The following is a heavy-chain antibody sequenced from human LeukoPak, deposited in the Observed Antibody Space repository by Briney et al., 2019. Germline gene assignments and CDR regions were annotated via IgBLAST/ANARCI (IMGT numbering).Heavy chain of an antibody. V-gene: IGHV4-59*01. CDR3: VKSIASRGEIVFDI. D-gene: IGHD6-6*01. CDR2: IHYSGST. J-gene: IGHJ3*02. Sequence: SETLSLTCNVSTGSITSYYWGWVRQPPGKGLEFIGYIHYSGSTNYNPSLKSRVAISAEKSKNQFSLKLSSVTAADTALYFCVKSIASRGEIVFDIWGQGTMVTVSS. CDR1: TGSITSYY.